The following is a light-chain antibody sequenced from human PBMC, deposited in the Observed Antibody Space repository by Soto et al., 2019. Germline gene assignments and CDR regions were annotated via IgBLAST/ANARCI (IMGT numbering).Light chain of an antibody. Sequence: IGLTQSPSTLSLSPGERATLSCRASQSVSTYLAWYQQRPGQAPRLLIYDASHRATGIPVRFSGSGSESDFTLTISSLEPEDFAVYYCQQYGSSLWTFGQGTKVDIK. CDR3: QQYGSSLWT. CDR1: QSVSTY. CDR2: DAS. V-gene: IGKV3-11*01. J-gene: IGKJ1*01.